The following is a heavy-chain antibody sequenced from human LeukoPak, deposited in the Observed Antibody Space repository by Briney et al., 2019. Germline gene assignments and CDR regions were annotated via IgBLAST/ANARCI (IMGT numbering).Heavy chain of an antibody. CDR2: IYYSGST. CDR3: ARGRSQYCSSTSCYFPMDV. D-gene: IGHD2-2*01. CDR1: GGSISSYY. V-gene: IGHV4-59*12. Sequence: SETLSLTCTVSGGSISSYYWSWIRQPPGKGLEWIGYIYYSGSTNYNPSLKSRVSISVDTSKNQFFLKLTSVTAADTAVYYCARGRSQYCSSTSCYFPMDVWGKGTTVTVSS. J-gene: IGHJ6*03.